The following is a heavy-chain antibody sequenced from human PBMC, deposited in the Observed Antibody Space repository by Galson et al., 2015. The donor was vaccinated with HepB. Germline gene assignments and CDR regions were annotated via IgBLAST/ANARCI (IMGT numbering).Heavy chain of an antibody. CDR1: GFTFCGSA. J-gene: IGHJ4*02. D-gene: IGHD6-19*01. CDR2: IRSKASSHAT. CDR3: ARLGDLSGYSSF. Sequence: SLRLSCAASGFTFCGSAIHWVRQASGKGLEWVGRIRSKASSHATAYTASLKGRFTISRDDSKNTAYLHMNSLKTEDTAVYYCARLGDLSGYSSFWGQGTLVTVSS. V-gene: IGHV3-73*01.